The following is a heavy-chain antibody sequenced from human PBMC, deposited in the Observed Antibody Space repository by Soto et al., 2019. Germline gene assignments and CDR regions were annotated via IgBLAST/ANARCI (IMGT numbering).Heavy chain of an antibody. D-gene: IGHD3-22*01. V-gene: IGHV4-39*01. CDR2: MYFGGNT. Sequence: QLQLQESGPGLVKPSETLSLTCTVSGGSFSSSTYYWGWIRQPPGKGLEWIGSMYFGGNTNYNPSLKSRVTVSVDTSKNHFSLKLTSVTAADTAMYYCARQPYDSTGYYYGAWGQGTLVTVSS. CDR1: GGSFSSSTYY. J-gene: IGHJ5*02. CDR3: ARQPYDSTGYYYGA.